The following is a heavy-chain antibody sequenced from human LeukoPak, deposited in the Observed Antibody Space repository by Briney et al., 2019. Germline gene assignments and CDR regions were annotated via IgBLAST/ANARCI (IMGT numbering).Heavy chain of an antibody. CDR3: AGSGRNYYYYYMDV. Sequence: GGSLRLSCAASGFTFSSYSMNWVRQAPGKGLEWVSYISSSSSTIYYADSVKGRFTISRDNAKNSLYLQMNSLRAEDTAVYYCAGSGRNYYYYYMDVWGKGTTVTVSS. D-gene: IGHD3-3*01. CDR2: ISSSSSTI. CDR1: GFTFSSYS. V-gene: IGHV3-48*01. J-gene: IGHJ6*03.